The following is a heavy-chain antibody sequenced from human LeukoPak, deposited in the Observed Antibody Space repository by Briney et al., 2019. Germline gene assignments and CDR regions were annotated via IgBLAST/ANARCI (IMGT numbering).Heavy chain of an antibody. D-gene: IGHD3-22*01. Sequence: ASVKVSCKVSGYTLTELSMHWVRQAPGKGLEWMGGFDLEDGETIYAQKFQGRATMTEDTSTDTAYMELSSLRSEDTAVYYCATEFGYPQTNWFDPWGQGTLVTVSS. CDR3: ATEFGYPQTNWFDP. CDR1: GYTLTELS. J-gene: IGHJ5*02. V-gene: IGHV1-24*01. CDR2: FDLEDGET.